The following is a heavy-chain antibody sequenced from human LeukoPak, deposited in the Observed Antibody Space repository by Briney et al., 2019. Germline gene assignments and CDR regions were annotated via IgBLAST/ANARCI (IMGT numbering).Heavy chain of an antibody. D-gene: IGHD4-17*01. J-gene: IGHJ4*02. CDR3: ARGDDYGDYFDY. CDR2: INSDGSST. CDR1: GFTFSSYW. Sequence: GGSLGLSCAASGFTFSSYWMHWVRQAPGKGLVWVSRINSDGSSTSYADSVKGRFTISRDNAKNTLYLQMNSLRAEDTAVYYCARGDDYGDYFDYWGQGTLVTVSS. V-gene: IGHV3-74*01.